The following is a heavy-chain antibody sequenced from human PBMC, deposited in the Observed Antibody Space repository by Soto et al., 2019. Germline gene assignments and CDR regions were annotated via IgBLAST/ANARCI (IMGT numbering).Heavy chain of an antibody. V-gene: IGHV4-4*07. CDR1: GASISGFY. J-gene: IGHJ6*02. D-gene: IGHD3-10*01. CDR3: AREGSERFGELLPLGV. CDR2: IYATGTT. Sequence: SETLSLTCTVSGASISGFYWSWIRKSAGKGLEWIGRIYATGTTDYNPSLKSRVMMSVDTSKKQFSLKLRSVTAADTAVYYCAREGSERFGELLPLGVWGQGTTVTVSS.